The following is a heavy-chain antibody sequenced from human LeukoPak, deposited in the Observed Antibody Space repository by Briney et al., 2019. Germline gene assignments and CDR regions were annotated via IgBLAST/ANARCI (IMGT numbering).Heavy chain of an antibody. CDR3: AKDQPMAYLDY. J-gene: IGHJ4*02. Sequence: GGSLRLSCAASGFTFNNYAMTWVRQAPGKGLEWVSVISHSGVITYYADSVRGRFTVSRDNSKNTVYLQMNSLRGEDTAVYYCAKDQPMAYLDYWGQGTLVTVSS. V-gene: IGHV3-23*01. CDR1: GFTFNNYA. D-gene: IGHD3-10*01. CDR2: ISHSGVIT.